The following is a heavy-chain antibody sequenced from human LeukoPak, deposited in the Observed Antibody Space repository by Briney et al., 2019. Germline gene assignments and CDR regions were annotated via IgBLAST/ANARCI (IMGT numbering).Heavy chain of an antibody. Sequence: PSETLSLTCTVSGGSISSSSYYWGWIRQPPGKGLEWIGSIYYSGSTYYNPSLKSRVTISVDTSKNQFALKLTSVTAADTAVYYCARGLLYTASFSRNWFDSWGQGTLVAVSS. CDR2: IYYSGST. D-gene: IGHD1-26*01. CDR1: GGSISSSSYY. J-gene: IGHJ5*01. CDR3: ARGLLYTASFSRNWFDS. V-gene: IGHV4-39*01.